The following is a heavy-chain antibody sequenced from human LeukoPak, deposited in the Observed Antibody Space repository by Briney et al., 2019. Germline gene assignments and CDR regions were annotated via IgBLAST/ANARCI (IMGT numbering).Heavy chain of an antibody. CDR3: ARDQSGLYDILTGYYYYYGMDV. Sequence: PGGSLRLSCAASGFTFSTYSMNWVRQAPGKGLEWVSSISSSSSYIYYADSVKGRFTISRDNAKNSLYLQMNSLRAEDTAVYYCARDQSGLYDILTGYYYYYGMDVWGQGTTVTVSS. J-gene: IGHJ6*02. CDR2: ISSSSSYI. V-gene: IGHV3-21*01. D-gene: IGHD3-9*01. CDR1: GFTFSTYS.